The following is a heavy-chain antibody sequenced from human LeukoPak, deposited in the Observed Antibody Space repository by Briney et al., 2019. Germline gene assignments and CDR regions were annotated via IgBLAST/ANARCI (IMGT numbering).Heavy chain of an antibody. J-gene: IGHJ4*02. Sequence: PSETLSLTCTVSGGSISSGDYYWSWIRQPPGKGLEWIGYIYYSGSTYYNPSLKSRVTISVDTSKNQFSLKLSSVTAADTAVYYCARERYCSGGSCHTINWGQGTLVTVSS. CDR2: IYYSGST. D-gene: IGHD2-15*01. CDR3: ARERYCSGGSCHTIN. V-gene: IGHV4-30-4*01. CDR1: GGSISSGDYY.